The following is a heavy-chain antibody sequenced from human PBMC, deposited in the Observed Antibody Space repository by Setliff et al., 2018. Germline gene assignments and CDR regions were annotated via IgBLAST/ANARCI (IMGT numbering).Heavy chain of an antibody. D-gene: IGHD2-15*01. V-gene: IGHV4-59*12. J-gene: IGHJ4*02. CDR3: ARENGYCSGGACYFMFDY. CDR2: IHYSGTT. Sequence: RDPPGKGLEWIGYIHYSGTTNYNPSLKSRVTLSLDTAKNQFSLELRAVTAADTALYYCARENGYCSGGACYFMFDYWGQGTLVTVSS.